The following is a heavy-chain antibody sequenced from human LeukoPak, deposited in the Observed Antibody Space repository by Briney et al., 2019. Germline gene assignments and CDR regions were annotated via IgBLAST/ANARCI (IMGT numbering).Heavy chain of an antibody. V-gene: IGHV3-74*01. D-gene: IGHD6-6*01. Sequence: PGGSLRLSCAATGFTFSSYWMHWVRQAPGKGLVWVSRINRDGGSTTYADSVKGRFTISRDNANNTLYLQMNSLRAEDTAVYYCARALYSSSPVVDSWGQGILVTVSS. J-gene: IGHJ4*02. CDR3: ARALYSSSPVVDS. CDR1: GFTFSSYW. CDR2: INRDGGST.